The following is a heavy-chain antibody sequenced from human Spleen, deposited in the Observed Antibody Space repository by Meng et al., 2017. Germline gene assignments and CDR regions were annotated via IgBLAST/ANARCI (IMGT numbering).Heavy chain of an antibody. J-gene: IGHJ4*02. V-gene: IGHV3-23*01. CDR2: ISDSGGST. Sequence: ETLSLTCAASGFTFSSYAMSWVRKAPGKGLEWVSAISDSGGSTYYTDSVKGRFTISRDNAKNSLYLQMNSLRAGDMALYYCAKGSWTTVTTHFDYWGQGTLVTVSS. CDR1: GFTFSSYA. CDR3: AKGSWTTVTTHFDY. D-gene: IGHD4-17*01.